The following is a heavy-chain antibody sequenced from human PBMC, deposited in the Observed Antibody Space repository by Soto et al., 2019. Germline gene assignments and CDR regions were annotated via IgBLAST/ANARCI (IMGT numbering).Heavy chain of an antibody. Sequence: SVKVSCKASGGTFSSYAISWVRQAPGQGLEWMGGIIPIFGTANYAQKFQGRVTITADESTSTAYMELSSLRSEDTAVYYCAIARIAARPHNCIHPWGQGILVTGSS. CDR1: GGTFSSYA. CDR3: AIARIAARPHNCIHP. V-gene: IGHV1-69*13. D-gene: IGHD6-6*01. J-gene: IGHJ5*02. CDR2: IIPIFGTA.